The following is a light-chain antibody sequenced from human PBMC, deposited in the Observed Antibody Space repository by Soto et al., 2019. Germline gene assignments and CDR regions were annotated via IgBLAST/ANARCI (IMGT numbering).Light chain of an antibody. CDR3: QQYNNWPPVYT. Sequence: EIVMTQSPATLSVSPGERATLSCRASQSVSSNLAWYQQKPGQAPRLLIYGASIRAPGIPARFSGSGSGTEFTLTISSLQSEDFAVYYCQQYNNWPPVYTFGQGTKLEIK. J-gene: IGKJ2*01. CDR2: GAS. V-gene: IGKV3D-15*01. CDR1: QSVSSN.